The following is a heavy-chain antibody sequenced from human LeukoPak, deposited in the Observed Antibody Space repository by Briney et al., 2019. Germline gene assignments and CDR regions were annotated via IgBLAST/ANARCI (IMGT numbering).Heavy chain of an antibody. Sequence: GASVKVSCKASGYTFTAYDMHWVRQAPGQGHEWMGLINPNSGGTNYAQKFQGRVTMTRDTSISTAYMELSSLTPDDTAMYYCASGYDRSGYYNYWGQGTLVTVSS. CDR3: ASGYDRSGYYNY. CDR2: INPNSGGT. CDR1: GYTFTAYD. J-gene: IGHJ4*02. V-gene: IGHV1-2*02. D-gene: IGHD3-22*01.